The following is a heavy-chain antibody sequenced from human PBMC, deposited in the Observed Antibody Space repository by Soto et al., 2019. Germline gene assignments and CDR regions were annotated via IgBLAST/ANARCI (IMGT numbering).Heavy chain of an antibody. CDR3: ARHELRFLEWLPPHPRFDY. CDR2: IYYSGST. CDR1: GGSISSYY. Sequence: SETLSLTCTVSGGSISSYYWSWIRQPPGKGLEWFGYIYYSGSTNYNPSLKSRVTISVDTSKNQFSLKLSSVTAADTAVYYCARHELRFLEWLPPHPRFDYWGQGTLVTVSS. V-gene: IGHV4-59*08. J-gene: IGHJ4*02. D-gene: IGHD3-3*01.